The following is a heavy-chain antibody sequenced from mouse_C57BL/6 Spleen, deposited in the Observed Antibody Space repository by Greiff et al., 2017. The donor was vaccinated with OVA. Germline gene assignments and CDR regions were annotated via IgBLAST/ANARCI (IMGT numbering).Heavy chain of an antibody. CDR3: AREDYYGSSHFAY. CDR1: GYTFTSYW. Sequence: QVQLQQPGAELVKPGASVKLSCKASGYTFTSYWMHWVKQRPGQGLEWIGMIHPNSGSTNYNEKFKSKATLTVDKSSSTAYMQLSSLTSEDSAVYYCAREDYYGSSHFAYWGQGTLVTVSA. CDR2: IHPNSGST. V-gene: IGHV1-64*01. J-gene: IGHJ3*01. D-gene: IGHD1-1*01.